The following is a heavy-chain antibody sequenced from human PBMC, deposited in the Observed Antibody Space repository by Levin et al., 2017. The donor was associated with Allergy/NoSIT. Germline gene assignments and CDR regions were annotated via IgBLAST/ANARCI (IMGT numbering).Heavy chain of an antibody. CDR1: GVTRNTYT. V-gene: IGHV3-21*04. J-gene: IGHJ6*02. Sequence: PGGSLRLSCAVSGVTRNTYTLTWVRQPPGKGLEWVSSINSNSGYVHHGDSVKGRFTISRDNSTKLLFLQMNSLRDEDTATYYCASRLTASGGLDVWGHGTTVTVSS. CDR2: INSNSGYV. CDR3: ASRLTASGGLDV. D-gene: IGHD5-18*01.